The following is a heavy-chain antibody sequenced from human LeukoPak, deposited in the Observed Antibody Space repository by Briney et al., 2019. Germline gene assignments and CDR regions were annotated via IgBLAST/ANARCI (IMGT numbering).Heavy chain of an antibody. J-gene: IGHJ4*02. D-gene: IGHD3-22*01. CDR1: GGTFNSYA. V-gene: IGHV1-2*02. Sequence: ASVKVSCMASGGTFNSYAINWVRQAPGQGLEWMGWINPNSGGTNYAQKFQGRVTMTRDTSISTAYMELSRLRSDDTAVYYCARDHTYYYDSSGYYFDYWGQGTLVTVSS. CDR2: INPNSGGT. CDR3: ARDHTYYYDSSGYYFDY.